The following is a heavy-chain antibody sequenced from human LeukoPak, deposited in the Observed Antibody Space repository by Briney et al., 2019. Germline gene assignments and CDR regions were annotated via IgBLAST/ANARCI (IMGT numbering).Heavy chain of an antibody. D-gene: IGHD2-15*01. V-gene: IGHV3-74*01. CDR1: GFSFSVYC. Sequence: GGSLRLSCAASGFSFSVYCIHWDRQAPGKGLVWISGIKNDGSYKYYADSVKGRFTISRDNANKMVYLQMNSLRGEDTALYYCARAAFANGLDVWGQGTTVTVSS. J-gene: IGHJ6*02. CDR2: IKNDGSYK. CDR3: ARAAFANGLDV.